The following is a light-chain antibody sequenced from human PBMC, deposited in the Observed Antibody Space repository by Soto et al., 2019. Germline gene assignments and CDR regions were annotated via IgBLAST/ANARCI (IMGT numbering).Light chain of an antibody. Sequence: EVVLTQSPGTLSLSPGEXATLSCRASQSVSSNYLAWYQQRPGQAPRLLIYGASSRATGIPDRFSGSGSGTDFTLTISRLEPEDSAVYFCQHYSSQTFGQGTKV. J-gene: IGKJ1*01. CDR2: GAS. V-gene: IGKV3-20*01. CDR3: QHYSSQT. CDR1: QSVSSNY.